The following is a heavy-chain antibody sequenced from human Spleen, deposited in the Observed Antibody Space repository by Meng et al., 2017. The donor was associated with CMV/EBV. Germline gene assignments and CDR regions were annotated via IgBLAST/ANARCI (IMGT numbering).Heavy chain of an antibody. J-gene: IGHJ5*01. Sequence: ASVKVSCKASGYTFTSYGINWVRRAPGQGLEWMGWVSAYNGNTKYAQKVQGRVTMTTDTSTSTVYMELTSLTSDDTAVYYCARDRTPQYGDSTGDWFDPWGQGTTVTVSS. D-gene: IGHD4-17*01. CDR3: ARDRTPQYGDSTGDWFDP. CDR1: GYTFTSYG. V-gene: IGHV1-18*01. CDR2: VSAYNGNT.